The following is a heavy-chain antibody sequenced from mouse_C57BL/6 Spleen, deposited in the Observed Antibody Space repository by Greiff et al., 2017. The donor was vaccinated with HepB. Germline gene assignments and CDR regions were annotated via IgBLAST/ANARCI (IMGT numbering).Heavy chain of an antibody. Sequence: VQGVESGAELVRPGTSVKMSCKASGYTFTNYWIGWAKQRPGHGLEWIGDIYPGGGYTNYNEKFKGKATLTADKSSSTAYMQFSSLTSEDSAIYYCARSGYYYGSGAWYFDVWGTGTTVTVSS. CDR2: IYPGGGYT. J-gene: IGHJ1*03. CDR3: ARSGYYYGSGAWYFDV. D-gene: IGHD1-1*01. CDR1: GYTFTNYW. V-gene: IGHV1-63*01.